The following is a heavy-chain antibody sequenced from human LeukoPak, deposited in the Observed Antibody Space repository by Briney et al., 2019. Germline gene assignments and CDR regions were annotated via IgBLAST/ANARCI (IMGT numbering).Heavy chain of an antibody. J-gene: IGHJ4*02. CDR3: ASGGSSPRDY. CDR1: GFTFSSYA. Sequence: PGRSLRLSCAASGFTFSSYAMHWVRQAPGKGLEWVAVISYDGSNKYYADSVKGRFTISRDNSKNTLYLQMNSLRAEDTAVYYCASGGSSPRDYWGQGTLVTVSS. CDR2: ISYDGSNK. V-gene: IGHV3-30*04. D-gene: IGHD3-16*01.